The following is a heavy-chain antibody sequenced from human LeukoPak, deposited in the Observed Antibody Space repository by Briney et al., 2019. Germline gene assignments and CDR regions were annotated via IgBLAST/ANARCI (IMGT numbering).Heavy chain of an antibody. V-gene: IGHV4-59*08. D-gene: IGHD4-4*01. J-gene: IGHJ5*02. CDR3: ARHDYSNYPPSNWFDP. CDR2: IYYGGST. CDR1: GASISSYY. Sequence: PSETLSLTCTVSGASISSYYWSWIRQPPGKGLEWIGYIYYGGSTNYNPSLKSRVTISVDASKDQFSLTLSSVTAADTALYYCARHDYSNYPPSNWFDPWGQGTLVTVSS.